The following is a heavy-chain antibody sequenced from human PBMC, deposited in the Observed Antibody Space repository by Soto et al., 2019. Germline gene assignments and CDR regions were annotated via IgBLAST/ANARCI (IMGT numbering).Heavy chain of an antibody. V-gene: IGHV3-9*01. J-gene: IGHJ4*02. CDR3: AKHPKNDYGDYYFDY. D-gene: IGHD4-17*01. CDR1: GFTFDDYA. Sequence: GGSLRLSCAASGFTFDDYAMHWVRQAPGKGLEWVSGISWNSGSIGYADSVKGRFTISRDNAKNSLYLQMNSLRAEDTALYYCAKHPKNDYGDYYFDYWGQGTLVTVSS. CDR2: ISWNSGSI.